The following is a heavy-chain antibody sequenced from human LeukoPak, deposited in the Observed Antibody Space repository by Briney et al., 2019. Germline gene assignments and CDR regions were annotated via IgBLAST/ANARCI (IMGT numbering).Heavy chain of an antibody. V-gene: IGHV3-48*04. J-gene: IGHJ3*02. D-gene: IGHD2-15*01. CDR3: ARVVVVVAGDAFDI. CDR2: ISSSGSTI. Sequence: PGGSLRLSCAASGFTFSSYAMSWVRQAPGKGLEWVSYISSSGSTIYYADSVKGRFTISRDNAKNSLYLQMNSLRAEDTAVYYCARVVVVVAGDAFDIWGQGTMVTVSS. CDR1: GFTFSSYA.